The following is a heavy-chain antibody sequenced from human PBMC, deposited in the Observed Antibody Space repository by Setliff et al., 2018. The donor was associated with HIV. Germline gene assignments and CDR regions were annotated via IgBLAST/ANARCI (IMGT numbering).Heavy chain of an antibody. CDR2: ITPSDSYT. D-gene: IGHD2-2*02. V-gene: IGHV1-46*01. CDR3: ARVNFLDDIVVVPAAIDGNYYYYYGMDV. Sequence: ASVKVSCKASGYIFTSHKIHWVRQAPGQGLEWMGIITPSDSYTVYAQKFQGRVTMTRDTSTSTVYMELSSLRSEDTAVYYCARVNFLDDIVVVPAAIDGNYYYYYGMDVWGQGTTVTVSS. J-gene: IGHJ6*02. CDR1: GYIFTSHK.